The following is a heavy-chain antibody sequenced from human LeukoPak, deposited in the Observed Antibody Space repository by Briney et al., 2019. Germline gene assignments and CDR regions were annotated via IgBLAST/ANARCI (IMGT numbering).Heavy chain of an antibody. J-gene: IGHJ4*02. D-gene: IGHD4-17*01. CDR2: ISGSGGDT. CDR3: VRTAKYGDSGY. V-gene: IGHV3-23*01. Sequence: GGSLRLSCAASGFTFNNYGMSWVRQAPGKGLEWVSTISGSGGDTYYADSLKGRFTTSRDNSKNTLYLQMNSLRAEDTAVYYCVRTAKYGDSGYWGQGTLVTVSS. CDR1: GFTFNNYG.